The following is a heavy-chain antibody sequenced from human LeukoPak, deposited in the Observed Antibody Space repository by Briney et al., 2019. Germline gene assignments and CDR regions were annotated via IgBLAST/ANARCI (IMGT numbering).Heavy chain of an antibody. J-gene: IGHJ4*02. CDR1: GGSISSGSYY. D-gene: IGHD3-3*01. Sequence: SQTLSLTCTVSGGSISSGSYYWSWIRQPAGKGLEWIGRIYTSGSTNYNPSLKSRVTISVDTSKNQFSLKLSSVTAVDTAVYYCARSRAYSYYDFWSGSPTLDYWGQGTLVTVSS. CDR2: IYTSGST. V-gene: IGHV4-61*02. CDR3: ARSRAYSYYDFWSGSPTLDY.